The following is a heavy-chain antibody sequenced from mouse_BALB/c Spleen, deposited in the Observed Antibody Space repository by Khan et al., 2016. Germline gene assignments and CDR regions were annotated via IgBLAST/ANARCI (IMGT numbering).Heavy chain of an antibody. J-gene: IGHJ4*01. V-gene: IGHV3-8*02. Sequence: EVQLQESGPSLVKPSQTLSLTCSVTGDSITSGYWNWIRKFPGINLEYMGYISYSGSTYYNPSLKTRISITRDTSKNQSFLQLLSVTTEDTATSYCARDDGSSEVGAMDYWGKGTSVTVAT. CDR1: GDSITSGY. D-gene: IGHD1-1*01. CDR3: ARDDGSSEVGAMDY. CDR2: ISYSGST.